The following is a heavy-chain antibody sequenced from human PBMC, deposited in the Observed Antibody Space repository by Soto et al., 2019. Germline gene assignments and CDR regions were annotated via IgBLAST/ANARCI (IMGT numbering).Heavy chain of an antibody. CDR1: GFSLSTSGMR. D-gene: IGHD6-13*01. CDR3: ARLTGIAAAGTFDY. J-gene: IGHJ4*02. V-gene: IGHV2-70*04. CDR2: IDWDDDK. Sequence: CPTLVNPTQTLTLTCTFSGFSLSTSGMRVSWIRQPPGKALEWLARIDWDDDKFYSTSLKTRLTISKDTSKNQVVLTMTNMDPVDTATYYCARLTGIAAAGTFDYWGQGTLVTVSS.